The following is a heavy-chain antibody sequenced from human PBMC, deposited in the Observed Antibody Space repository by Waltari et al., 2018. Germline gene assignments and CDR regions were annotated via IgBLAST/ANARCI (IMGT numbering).Heavy chain of an antibody. J-gene: IGHJ2*01. Sequence: QLQLQESGPGLVNPSETLSLTCTVSGVSISTSRYYWGWISQPPGKGLDWIGSLHYGGSSYFNPSLKRRVTISVDTSKNQFSLKLTSVTAADTAVYYCATLPIPLELWYFDLWGRGTLVTVSS. CDR3: ATLPIPLELWYFDL. V-gene: IGHV4-39*01. CDR2: LHYGGSS. CDR1: GVSISTSRYY. D-gene: IGHD1-7*01.